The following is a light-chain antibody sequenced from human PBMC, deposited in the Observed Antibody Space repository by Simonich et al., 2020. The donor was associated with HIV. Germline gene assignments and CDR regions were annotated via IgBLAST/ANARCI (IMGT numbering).Light chain of an antibody. V-gene: IGLV2-14*03. CDR3: SSYTTSSTVV. CDR1: SSDVGGYNY. CDR2: DVS. Sequence: QSALTQPASVSGSPGQSITISCTGTSSDVGGYNYGSWYQHHPGKAPKLMIKDVSNRPSGVSKRFSGSKSGNTASLTVSGLQAEDEANYYCSSYTTSSTVVFGGGTKLTVL. J-gene: IGLJ2*01.